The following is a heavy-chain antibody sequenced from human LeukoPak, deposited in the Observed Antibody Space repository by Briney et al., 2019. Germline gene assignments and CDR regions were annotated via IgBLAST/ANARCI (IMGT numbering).Heavy chain of an antibody. CDR3: ARGLRYCSGGSCYKRYYYYGMDV. CDR2: MNPNSGNT. CDR1: GYTFTSYD. J-gene: IGHJ6*02. Sequence: ASVKVSCKASGYTFTSYDINWVRQATGQGLEWMGWMNPNSGNTGYAQKFQGRVTMTRNTSISTAYMELSSLRSEDTAVYYCARGLRYCSGGSCYKRYYYYGMDVWGQGTTVTVSS. D-gene: IGHD2-15*01. V-gene: IGHV1-8*01.